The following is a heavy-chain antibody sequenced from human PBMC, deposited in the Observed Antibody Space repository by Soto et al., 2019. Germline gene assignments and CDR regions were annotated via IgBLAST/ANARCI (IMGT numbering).Heavy chain of an antibody. CDR1: GGSISSYY. Sequence: SETLSLTCTVSGGSISSYYWSWIRQPPGKGLEWIGYIYYSGSTNYNPSLKSRVTISVDTSKNQFSLKLSSVTAADTAVYYCARAFFGPPENWFDPWGQGTLVTVS. CDR2: IYYSGST. CDR3: ARAFFGPPENWFDP. D-gene: IGHD3-3*02. V-gene: IGHV4-59*01. J-gene: IGHJ5*02.